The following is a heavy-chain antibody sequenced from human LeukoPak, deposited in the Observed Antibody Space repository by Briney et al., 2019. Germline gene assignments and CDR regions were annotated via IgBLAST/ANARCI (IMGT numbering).Heavy chain of an antibody. J-gene: IGHJ4*02. Sequence: GGSLRLSCAASGFTFSSYAMHWVRQAPGKGLEWVAVISSDGSNKYYADSVKGRFTISRDNSKNTLYLQMNSLRAEDTAVYYCVKGLGYSLEGWGQGTLVTVSS. D-gene: IGHD3-16*02. V-gene: IGHV3-30-3*01. CDR3: VKGLGYSLEG. CDR2: ISSDGSNK. CDR1: GFTFSSYA.